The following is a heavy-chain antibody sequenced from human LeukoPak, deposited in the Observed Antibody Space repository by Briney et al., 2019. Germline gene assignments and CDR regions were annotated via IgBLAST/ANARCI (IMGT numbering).Heavy chain of an antibody. CDR2: ISAYNGNT. D-gene: IGHD2-2*01. Sequence: GASVKVSCKASGYTFTSYGISWVRQAPGQGLEWMGWISAYNGNTNYAQKLQGRVTMTTDTSTSTAYMELRSLRSDDTAVYYCARSTWWGQGTSAPYYYGMDVWGQGTTVTVSS. V-gene: IGHV1-18*01. J-gene: IGHJ6*02. CDR1: GYTFTSYG. CDR3: ARSTWWGQGTSAPYYYGMDV.